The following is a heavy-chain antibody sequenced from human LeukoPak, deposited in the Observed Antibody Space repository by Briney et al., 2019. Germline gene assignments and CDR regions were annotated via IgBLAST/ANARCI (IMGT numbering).Heavy chain of an antibody. Sequence: GGSLRLSCAASGFTFSNAWMSWVRQAPGKGLEWVSRIKSKTDGGTTDYAAPVKGRFTISRDDSKNTLYLQMNSLKTEDTAVYYCTTDRPYYDFWSGYYRKELWGQGTLVTVSS. D-gene: IGHD3-3*01. CDR1: GFTFSNAW. J-gene: IGHJ4*02. V-gene: IGHV3-15*01. CDR3: TTDRPYYDFWSGYYRKEL. CDR2: IKSKTDGGTT.